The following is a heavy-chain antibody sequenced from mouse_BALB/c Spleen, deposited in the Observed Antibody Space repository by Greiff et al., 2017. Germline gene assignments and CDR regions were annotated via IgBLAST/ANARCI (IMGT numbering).Heavy chain of an antibody. J-gene: IGHJ1*01. CDR3: ARVPYDRDWYFDV. D-gene: IGHD2-12*01. Sequence: VKLVESGPGLVAPSQSLSITCTVSGFSLTSYGVHWVRQPPGKGLEWLGVIWAGGSTNYNSALMSRLSISKDNSKSQVFLKMNSLQTDDTAMYYCARVPYDRDWYFDVWGAGTTVTVSS. CDR1: GFSLTSYG. V-gene: IGHV2-9*02. CDR2: IWAGGST.